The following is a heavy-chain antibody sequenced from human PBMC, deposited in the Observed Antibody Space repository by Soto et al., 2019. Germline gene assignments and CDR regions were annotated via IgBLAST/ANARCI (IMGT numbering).Heavy chain of an antibody. CDR1: GGSFSGYY. V-gene: IGHV4-34*01. CDR3: ARMGPEPYYYGSGSYYNWRGFDP. CDR2: INHSGST. J-gene: IGHJ5*02. Sequence: QVQLQQWGAGLLKPSETLSLTCAVYGGSFSGYYWSWIRQPPGKGLEWIGEINHSGSTNYNPSLKSRVTISVDTSKNQFSLKLSSVTAADTAVYYCARMGPEPYYYGSGSYYNWRGFDPWGQGTLVTVSS. D-gene: IGHD3-10*01.